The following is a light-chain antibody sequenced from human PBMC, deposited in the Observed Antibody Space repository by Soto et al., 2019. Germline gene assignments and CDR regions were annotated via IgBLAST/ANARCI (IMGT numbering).Light chain of an antibody. J-gene: IGLJ1*01. CDR2: ATN. V-gene: IGLV1-40*01. CDR1: SSNLGAGFD. Sequence: QSVLTQPPSVSGAPGQRVTISCTGSSSNLGAGFDVHWYQQFPGTAPKLLIYATNSRPSGVPERSSGSKSGTSASLAVTGLLAEDEAEYFCLSYDSNLRGFVFGTGTKVTVL. CDR3: LSYDSNLRGFV.